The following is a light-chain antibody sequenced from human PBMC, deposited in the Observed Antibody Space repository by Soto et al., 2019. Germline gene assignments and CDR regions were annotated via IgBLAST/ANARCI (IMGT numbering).Light chain of an antibody. CDR1: QGIRCD. CDR3: LQYNSYPYT. V-gene: IGKV1-17*01. Sequence: IQITHFPSSLSASVGDRVTIPFRASQGIRCDLGWYQQKPGKASKRLIYAASSLQSGVPSRFSGSGSGREFTLTIRSLQPEDFATYSCLQYNSYPYTFGQGTKVDIK. J-gene: IGKJ2*01. CDR2: AAS.